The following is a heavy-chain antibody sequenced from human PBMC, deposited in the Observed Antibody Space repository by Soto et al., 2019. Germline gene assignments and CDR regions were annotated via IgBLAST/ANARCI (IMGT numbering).Heavy chain of an antibody. CDR1: GGSISSSSYY. J-gene: IGHJ4*02. CDR2: IYYSGST. D-gene: IGHD5-12*01. V-gene: IGHV4-39*01. Sequence: PSETLSLTCTVSGGSISSSSYYWGWIRQPPGKGLEWIGSIYYSGSTYYNPSLKSRVTISVDTSKNQFSLKLNSVTAADTAVYYCARRDGYNSLFDYWGQGTLVTVSS. CDR3: ARRDGYNSLFDY.